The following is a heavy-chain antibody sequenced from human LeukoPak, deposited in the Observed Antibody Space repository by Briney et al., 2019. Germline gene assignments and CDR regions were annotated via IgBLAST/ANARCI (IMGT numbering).Heavy chain of an antibody. CDR3: ASGSSGSYLGYYYYYMDV. CDR2: IYTSGST. V-gene: IGHV4-61*02. J-gene: IGHJ6*03. D-gene: IGHD3-10*01. Sequence: KASQTLSLTCTVSGGSISSGSYYWSWIRQPAGKGLEWIGRIYTSGSTNYNPSLKSRVTMSVDTSKNQFSLKLSSVTAADTAVYYCASGSSGSYLGYYYYYMDVWGKGTTVTVSS. CDR1: GGSISSGSYY.